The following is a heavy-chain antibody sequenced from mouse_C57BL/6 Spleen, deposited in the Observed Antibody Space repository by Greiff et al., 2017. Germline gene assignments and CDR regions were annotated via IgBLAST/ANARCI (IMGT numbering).Heavy chain of an antibody. CDR2: ISSDSSTI. V-gene: IGHV5-17*01. J-gene: IGHJ4*01. Sequence: EVKLMESGGGLVKPGGSLKLSCAASGFTFSDYGMHWVRQAPEKGLEWVAYISSDSSTIYYADTVKGRFTISRDNAKNTLFLQMTSLRSEDTAMYYCARLGYAMDYWGQGTSVTVSS. CDR1: GFTFSDYG. CDR3: ARLGYAMDY.